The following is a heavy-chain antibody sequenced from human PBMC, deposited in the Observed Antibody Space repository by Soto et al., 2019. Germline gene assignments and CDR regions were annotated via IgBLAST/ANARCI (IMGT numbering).Heavy chain of an antibody. CDR1: GGSISSYF. D-gene: IGHD1-26*01. CDR2: IYYSGRT. Sequence: SETLSLTCTVSGGSISSYFWTWIRQPPGKGLEWIGYIYYSGRTNYNPSLKSRVTISVDTSKNQFSLNLNSVTAADTAVYFCAKRIVGATGNWFDPWGQGTLVTVSS. CDR3: AKRIVGATGNWFDP. V-gene: IGHV4-59*01. J-gene: IGHJ5*02.